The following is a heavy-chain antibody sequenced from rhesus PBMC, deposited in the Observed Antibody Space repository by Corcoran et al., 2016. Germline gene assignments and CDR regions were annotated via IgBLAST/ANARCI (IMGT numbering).Heavy chain of an antibody. Sequence: EVQLAESGGGLVQPGGSLRLSCAASGFTFSGYEMHWVHQAPGKGLDSFSIIGGDSSYTHYADSVKGRFIISRDNTKNSLSLQMNSLRAEDTAVYYCARRGVTTFAFDFWGQGLRVTVSS. D-gene: IGHD4-23*01. CDR3: ARRGVTTFAFDF. V-gene: IGHV3-115*02. CDR2: IGGDSSYT. J-gene: IGHJ3*01. CDR1: GFTFSGYE.